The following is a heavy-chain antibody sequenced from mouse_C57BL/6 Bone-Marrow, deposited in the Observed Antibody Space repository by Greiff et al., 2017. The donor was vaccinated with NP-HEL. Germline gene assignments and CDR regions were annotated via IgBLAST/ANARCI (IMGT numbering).Heavy chain of an antibody. D-gene: IGHD1-1*01. CDR2: IDPNSGGT. V-gene: IGHV1-72*01. CDR1: GYTFTSYW. J-gene: IGHJ4*01. CDR3: ARGPAVVAGNAMDY. Sequence: QVQLQQPGAELVKPGASVKLSCKASGYTFTSYWMHWVKQRPGRGLAWIGRIDPNSGGTTYNEKFKSKATLTVDKPSSTAYMQLSSRTSEDSEVYYCARGPAVVAGNAMDYWGQGTSVTVSS.